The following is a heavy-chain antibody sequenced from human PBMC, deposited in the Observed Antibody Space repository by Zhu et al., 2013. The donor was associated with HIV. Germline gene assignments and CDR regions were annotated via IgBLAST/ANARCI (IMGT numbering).Heavy chain of an antibody. J-gene: IGHJ5*02. D-gene: IGHD5-12*01. CDR2: INPYSGDT. V-gene: IGHV1-2*02. CDR3: ARCPDDSGYFDP. CDR1: GYTFTDYY. Sequence: QVHLVQSGADVKKPGASVKVSCKASGYTFTDYYLHWIRQAPGQEPECMGWINPYSGDTTYAQRFKGRVSMTRETSISTAYMELSRLRSDDTAVYYCARCPDDSGYFDPWGQGTLVTVSS.